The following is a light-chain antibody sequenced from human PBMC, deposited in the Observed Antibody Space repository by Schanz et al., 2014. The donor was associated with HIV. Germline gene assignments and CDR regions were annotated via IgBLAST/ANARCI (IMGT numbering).Light chain of an antibody. CDR3: SSYTTSGSLV. V-gene: IGLV2-14*02. J-gene: IGLJ3*02. Sequence: QSALTQPASVSGSPGQSITISCTGTSSDVGSYNLVSRYQQHPGKAPKLMIYEVSKRPSGVSNRFSGSKSGNTASLTISGLQAEDEADYYCSSYTTSGSLVFGGGTKLTVL. CDR2: EVS. CDR1: SSDVGSYNL.